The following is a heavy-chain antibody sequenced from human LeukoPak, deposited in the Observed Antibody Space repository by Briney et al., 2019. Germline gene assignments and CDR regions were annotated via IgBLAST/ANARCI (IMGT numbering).Heavy chain of an antibody. J-gene: IGHJ4*02. CDR1: GFTFSSYS. CDR2: ISSSSSYI. D-gene: IGHD3-10*01. V-gene: IGHV3-21*01. CDR3: ARDQVRGVGPLDY. Sequence: GGSLRLSCAASGFTFSSYSMNWVRQAPGKGLEWVSSISSSSSYIYYADSVKGRFTISRDNAKNSLYLQMNSLRAEDTAVYYCARDQVRGVGPLDYWGQGTLATVSS.